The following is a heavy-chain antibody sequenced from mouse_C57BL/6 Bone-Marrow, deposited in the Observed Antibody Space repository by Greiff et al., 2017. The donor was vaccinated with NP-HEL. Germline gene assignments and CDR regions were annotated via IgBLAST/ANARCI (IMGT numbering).Heavy chain of an antibody. Sequence: VQLQQSGPELVKPGASVKISCKASGYAFSSSWMNWVKQRPGKGLEWIGRIYPGDGDTNYNGKFKGKATLTADKSSSTAYMQLSSLTSEDSAVYFCARQLHYYGSSYDYWGQGTTLTVSS. D-gene: IGHD1-1*01. V-gene: IGHV1-82*01. J-gene: IGHJ2*01. CDR3: ARQLHYYGSSYDY. CDR1: GYAFSSSW. CDR2: IYPGDGDT.